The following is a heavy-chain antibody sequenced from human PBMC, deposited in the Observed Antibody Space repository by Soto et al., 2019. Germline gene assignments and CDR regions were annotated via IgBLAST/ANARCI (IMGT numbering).Heavy chain of an antibody. CDR3: AVTWGYSSQGGAFDI. Sequence: GGSLRLSCAASGFTFSSYGMHWVRQAPGKGLEWVAVISYDGSNKYYADSVKGRFTISRDNSKNTLYLQMNSLRAEDTAVYYWAVTWGYSSQGGAFDIGGKGTMVTVS. V-gene: IGHV3-30*03. CDR2: ISYDGSNK. J-gene: IGHJ3*02. CDR1: GFTFSSYG. D-gene: IGHD6-13*01.